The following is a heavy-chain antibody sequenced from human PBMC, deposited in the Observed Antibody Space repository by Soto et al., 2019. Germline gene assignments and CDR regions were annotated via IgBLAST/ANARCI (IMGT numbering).Heavy chain of an antibody. Sequence: QVQLVQSGAEVKKPGSSLKVSYKASGGTFTNYAFSWVRQAPGQGPEWMGGIIPIFGTPDYAQKFQGRVIITADESTRTVSIELNSLRSDDTAVYYCARERSVGYCITTTCPKPFYYYAMDVWGQGTTVTVSS. V-gene: IGHV1-69*12. CDR2: IIPIFGTP. D-gene: IGHD2-2*01. J-gene: IGHJ6*02. CDR1: GGTFTNYA. CDR3: ARERSVGYCITTTCPKPFYYYAMDV.